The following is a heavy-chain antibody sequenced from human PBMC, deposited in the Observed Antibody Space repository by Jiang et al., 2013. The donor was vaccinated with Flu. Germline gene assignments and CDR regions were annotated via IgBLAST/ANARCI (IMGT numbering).Heavy chain of an antibody. Sequence: LLKPSETLSLTCAVYGGSFSGYYWSWIRQPPGKGLEWIGEINHSGSTNYNPSLKSRVTISVDTSKNQFSLKLSSVTAADTAVYYCARGPGSHYYDSSDSWFDPWGQGTLVTVSS. CDR2: INHSGST. J-gene: IGHJ5*02. CDR3: ARGPGSHYYDSSDSWFDP. D-gene: IGHD3-22*01. CDR1: GGSFSGYY. V-gene: IGHV4-34*01.